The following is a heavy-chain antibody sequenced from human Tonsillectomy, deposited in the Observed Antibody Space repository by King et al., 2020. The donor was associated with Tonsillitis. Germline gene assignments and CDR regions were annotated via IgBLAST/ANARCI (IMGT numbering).Heavy chain of an antibody. CDR3: AKCPTKFYDSSGYWFGNWYFDL. J-gene: IGHJ2*01. Sequence: GQLVQSGGGVVQPGRSLRLSCAASGFTFSSYGMHWVRQAPGKGLEWVAVISYDGSNKYYADSVKGRFTISRDNSKNTLYLKMNSLRAEDTAVYYCAKCPTKFYDSSGYWFGNWYFDLWGRGTLVTVSS. CDR1: GFTFSSYG. D-gene: IGHD3-22*01. V-gene: IGHV3-30*18. CDR2: ISYDGSNK.